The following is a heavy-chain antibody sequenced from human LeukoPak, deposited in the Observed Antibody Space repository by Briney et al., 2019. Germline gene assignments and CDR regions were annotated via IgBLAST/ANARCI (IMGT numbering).Heavy chain of an antibody. CDR1: GFTFSSYA. V-gene: IGHV3-30-3*02. Sequence: PGGALRLSCAASGFTFSSYAMHWVRQAPGKGLEWVAVISYDGSNKYYADSVKGRFTISRDNSKNTLYLQMNSLRAEDTAVYYCAKNSFPFREFGYWGQGTLVTVSS. CDR3: AKNSFPFREFGY. D-gene: IGHD3-10*01. J-gene: IGHJ4*02. CDR2: ISYDGSNK.